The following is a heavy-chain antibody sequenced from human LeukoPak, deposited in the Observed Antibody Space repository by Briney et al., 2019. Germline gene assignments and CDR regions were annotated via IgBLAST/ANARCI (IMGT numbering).Heavy chain of an antibody. V-gene: IGHV3-15*04. Sequence: GGSLRLSCVASGITLSNAWMTWVRQAPGKGLEWVGRIESKIDGGRTDYAAAVKGRFTISRDDSKNILFLHMNGLNTEDTAVYYCTTVSPYGDYLYHFDFWGLGTLVTVSS. J-gene: IGHJ4*02. CDR2: IESKIDGGRT. CDR1: GITLSNAW. CDR3: TTVSPYGDYLYHFDF. D-gene: IGHD4-17*01.